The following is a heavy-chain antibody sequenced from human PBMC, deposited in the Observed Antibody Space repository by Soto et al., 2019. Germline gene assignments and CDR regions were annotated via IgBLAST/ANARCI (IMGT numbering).Heavy chain of an antibody. CDR2: ISDDGSTA. CDR3: ARGPRVSSTGTGAH. D-gene: IGHD1-1*01. CDR1: GFTFSAYW. J-gene: IGHJ4*02. Sequence: GGSLRLSCSVSGFTFSAYWMHWVRQVPGKGLTWVSRISDDGSTATYADSVKGRFIISRDNAKNSLYLEMDTLRADDSGLYYCARGPRVSSTGTGAHWGRGTLVTSPQ. V-gene: IGHV3-74*01.